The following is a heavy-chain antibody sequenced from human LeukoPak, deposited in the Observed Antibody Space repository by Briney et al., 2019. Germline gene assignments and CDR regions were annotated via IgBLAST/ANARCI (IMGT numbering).Heavy chain of an antibody. CDR1: GGSLSSYY. CDR3: ARVHSGSYSLKS. D-gene: IGHD1-26*01. Sequence: PSETLSLTCTVSGGSLSSYYWSWIRQPPGKGLEWIGYIYYSASTNYTPSLKSRVTISVDTSKSQFSLKLSSVTAADTAVYYCARVHSGSYSLKSRGQGTLVTVSS. J-gene: IGHJ4*02. CDR2: IYYSAST. V-gene: IGHV4-59*01.